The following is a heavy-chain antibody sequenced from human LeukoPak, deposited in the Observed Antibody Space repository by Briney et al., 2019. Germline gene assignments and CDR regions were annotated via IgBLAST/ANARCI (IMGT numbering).Heavy chain of an antibody. CDR3: ARYGSGSSPFGMDV. CDR2: ISYDGSNK. J-gene: IGHJ6*02. V-gene: IGHV3-30-3*01. Sequence: PGGSLRLSCAASGFTFSNAWMSWVRQAPGKGLEWVAVISYDGSNKYYADSVKGRFTISRDNSKNTLYLQMNSLRAEDTAVYYCARYGSGSSPFGMDVWGQGTTVTVSS. CDR1: GFTFSNAW. D-gene: IGHD3-10*01.